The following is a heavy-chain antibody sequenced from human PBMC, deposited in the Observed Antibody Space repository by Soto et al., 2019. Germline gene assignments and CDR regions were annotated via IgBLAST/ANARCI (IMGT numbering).Heavy chain of an antibody. CDR2: IIPIFGTA. CDR1: GGTFSSYA. V-gene: IGHV1-69*01. CDR3: AREGKDGYNFRGSPYYFDY. Sequence: QVQLVQSGAEVKKPGSSVKVSCKASGGTFSSYAISWVRQAPGQGLELMGGIIPIFGTANYAQKFQGRVTITADESTSTAYMELSSLRSEDTAVYYCAREGKDGYNFRGSPYYFDYWGQGTLVTVSS. D-gene: IGHD5-12*01. J-gene: IGHJ4*02.